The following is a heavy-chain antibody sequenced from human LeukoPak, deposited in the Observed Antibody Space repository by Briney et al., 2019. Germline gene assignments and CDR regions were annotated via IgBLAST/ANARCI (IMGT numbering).Heavy chain of an antibody. V-gene: IGHV3-48*04. CDR3: ARANYYGSGSPRKGPFDY. CDR2: ISSSSSTI. D-gene: IGHD3-10*01. Sequence: PGGSLRLSCAASGFILSNYSMNWVRQAPGKGLEWVSYISSSSSTIYYADSVKGRFTISRDNAKNSLYLQMNSLRAEDTAVYYCARANYYGSGSPRKGPFDYWGQGTLVTVSS. CDR1: GFILSNYS. J-gene: IGHJ4*02.